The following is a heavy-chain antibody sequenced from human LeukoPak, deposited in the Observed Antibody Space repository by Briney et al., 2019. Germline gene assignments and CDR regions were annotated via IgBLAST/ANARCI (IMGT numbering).Heavy chain of an antibody. CDR2: ISSSSSYI. V-gene: IGHV3-21*01. CDR1: GFTFSSYS. CDR3: ARVPTYGDYVANG. D-gene: IGHD4-17*01. Sequence: GGSLRLSCAASGFTFSSYSMNWVRQAPGKGLEWVSFISSSSSYIYYADSVKGRFTISRDNAKNSLYLQMNSLRAEDTAVYYCARVPTYGDYVANGGGREPLVTVSS. J-gene: IGHJ4*02.